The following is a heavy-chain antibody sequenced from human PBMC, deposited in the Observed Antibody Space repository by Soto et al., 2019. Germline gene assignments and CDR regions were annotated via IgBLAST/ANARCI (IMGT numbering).Heavy chain of an antibody. CDR2: ISSSSSYI. J-gene: IGHJ6*02. D-gene: IGHD6-13*01. CDR1: GFTFSSYS. CDR3: ARDRGSSWSYYYGMDV. Sequence: EVQLVESGGDLVKPGGSLRLSCAASGFTFSSYSMNWVRQAPGKGLEWVSSISSSSSYIYYTDSVKGRFTISRDNAKNSLYLQMNSLRAEDTAVYYCARDRGSSWSYYYGMDVWGQGTTVTVSS. V-gene: IGHV3-21*01.